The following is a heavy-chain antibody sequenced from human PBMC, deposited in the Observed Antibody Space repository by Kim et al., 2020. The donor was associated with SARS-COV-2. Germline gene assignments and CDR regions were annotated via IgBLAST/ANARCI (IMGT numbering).Heavy chain of an antibody. D-gene: IGHD3-3*01. V-gene: IGHV4-39*01. CDR1: GGSISSSAYY. CDR2: VYCTGST. Sequence: SETLSLTCTVSGGSISSSAYYWVWNPQPPGKELNWIGSVYCTGSTYSNPSIKSRVTISVDTSKNQFSLKLSSVTAADTAVYYCARHFRGTCVRFFGLHQVDYWGQGALVTVSS. CDR3: ARHFRGTCVRFFGLHQVDY. J-gene: IGHJ4*02.